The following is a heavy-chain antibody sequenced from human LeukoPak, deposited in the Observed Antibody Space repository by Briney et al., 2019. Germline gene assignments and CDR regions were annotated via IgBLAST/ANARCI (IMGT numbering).Heavy chain of an antibody. Sequence: PSETLSLTCTVSGGSISSDTYFWGWIRQPPGKGLEWIGEINHSGSTNYNPSLKSRVTISVDTSKNQFSLKLSSVTAADTAVYYCARVRLRSTYYYYGMDVWGQGTTVAVSS. CDR2: INHSGST. V-gene: IGHV4-39*07. CDR1: GGSISSDTYF. D-gene: IGHD4-17*01. CDR3: ARVRLRSTYYYYGMDV. J-gene: IGHJ6*02.